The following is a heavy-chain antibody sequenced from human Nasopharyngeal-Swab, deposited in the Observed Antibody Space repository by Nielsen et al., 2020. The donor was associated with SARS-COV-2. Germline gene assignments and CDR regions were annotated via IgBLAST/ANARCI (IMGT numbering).Heavy chain of an antibody. V-gene: IGHV3-7*04. D-gene: IGHD3-10*01. J-gene: IGHJ5*02. CDR1: GFPFSNYY. Sequence: GESLKISCEGSGFPFSNYYMRWVRQAPGKGLECVANIDPDGVAKQYVDSVKGRFTISRDNAQNSLFLQMNSLRVDDTAPYFCARDYASGAYASSPWGQGTLVTVSS. CDR2: IDPDGVAK. CDR3: ARDYASGAYASSP.